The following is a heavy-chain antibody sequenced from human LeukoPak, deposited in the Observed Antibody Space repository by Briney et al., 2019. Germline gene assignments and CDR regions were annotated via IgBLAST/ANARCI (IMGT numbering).Heavy chain of an antibody. D-gene: IGHD3-10*01. CDR1: GLTFSSYA. Sequence: PGGSVRLSCAACGLTFSSYAMQGVRQAPGKGREGVAVISQDGRNKYYADVLKGRFTIFRDNSKNTLYLHINRLRADDTAVYYCARDYLLWFGEFPYYYYYLDIWGKGTTVTVSS. J-gene: IGHJ6*03. V-gene: IGHV3-30*04. CDR2: ISQDGRNK. CDR3: ARDYLLWFGEFPYYYYYLDI.